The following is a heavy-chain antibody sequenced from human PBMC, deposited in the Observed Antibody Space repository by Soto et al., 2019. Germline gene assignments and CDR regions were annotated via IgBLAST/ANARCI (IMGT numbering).Heavy chain of an antibody. D-gene: IGHD6-19*01. V-gene: IGHV4-4*02. J-gene: IGHJ5*02. CDR3: ARGVAGNGYWFDP. CDR1: NGSIRSSNW. Sequence: XXTLALTCAVSNGSIRSSNWWSWVRQPPGKGLEWIGEIXHSGSXNYNTYIKSRXXISVDKSXXQFYMKLSSVTAAETAVYYCARGVAGNGYWFDPWGQGTLVTVSS. CDR2: IXHSGSX.